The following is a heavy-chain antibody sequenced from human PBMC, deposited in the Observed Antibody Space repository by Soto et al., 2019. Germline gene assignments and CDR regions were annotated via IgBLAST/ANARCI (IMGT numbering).Heavy chain of an antibody. J-gene: IGHJ4*02. Sequence: SETLALTCAVYGGSFSGYDWSWIRQPPGKGLEWIGEINHSGSTNYNPSLKSRVTISVDTSKNQFSLKLSSVTAADTAVYYCARGSKRLPFRTLDYWGQGTLVTVSS. CDR3: ARGSKRLPFRTLDY. D-gene: IGHD6-25*01. CDR2: INHSGST. CDR1: GGSFSGYD. V-gene: IGHV4-34*01.